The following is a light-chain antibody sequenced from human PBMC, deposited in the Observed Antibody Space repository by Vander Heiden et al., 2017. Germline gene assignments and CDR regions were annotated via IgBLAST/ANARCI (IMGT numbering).Light chain of an antibody. V-gene: IGLV1-40*01. CDR1: SSNIGAGYD. CDR3: QSYDSSLSWV. CDR2: GNS. J-gene: IGLJ3*02. Sequence: HSVLTQPPSVSGAPGPRVTISCTGGSSNIGAGYDVHWYQQLPGTAPNLLIYGNSNRPSGVPDRFSGSKSGTSASLAITGLQAEDEADYYCQSYDSSLSWVFGGGTKLTVL.